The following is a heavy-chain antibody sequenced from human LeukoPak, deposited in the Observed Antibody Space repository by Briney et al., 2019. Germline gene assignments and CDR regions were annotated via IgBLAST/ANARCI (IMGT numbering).Heavy chain of an antibody. Sequence: ASVKVSCKASGYSLSSYGISWVRQAPGQGLEWMGWISGYTGNRRYAQKFQGRVTLTTDTSTKTSYMELESLNSDDTAVYYCARAAAGTPDDAFDVWGRGSMVIVSS. J-gene: IGHJ3*01. CDR3: ARAAAGTPDDAFDV. CDR1: GYSLSSYG. D-gene: IGHD6-13*01. V-gene: IGHV1-18*01. CDR2: ISGYTGNR.